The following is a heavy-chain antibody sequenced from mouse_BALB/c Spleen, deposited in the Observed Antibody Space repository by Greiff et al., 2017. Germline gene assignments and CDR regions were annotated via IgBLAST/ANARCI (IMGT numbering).Heavy chain of an antibody. D-gene: IGHD4-1*02. J-gene: IGHJ3*01. CDR1: GFAFSNYD. CDR3: ARRNFEACFAY. Sequence: EVMLVESGGGLVKPGGSLKLSCAASGFAFSNYDMSWVRQTPEKRLEWVAYISSGGGSTYYPDTVKGRFTISRDSAKYTLYLQMSSLKSEDTAMYYCARRNFEACFAYWGQGTLVTVSA. V-gene: IGHV5-12-1*01. CDR2: ISSGGGST.